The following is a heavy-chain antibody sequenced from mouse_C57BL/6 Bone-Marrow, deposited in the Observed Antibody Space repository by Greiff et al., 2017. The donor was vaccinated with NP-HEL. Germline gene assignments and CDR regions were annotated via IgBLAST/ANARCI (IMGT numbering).Heavy chain of an antibody. Sequence: QVQLQQSGAELVKPGASVKISCKASGYPFSSYWLNWVKERPGKGLEWIGQIYPGDGDTKYNGQFKGKSTLTEDKSSSTAYIQVSRLTTEDSAVYFCARGDCGSSRFGSAMDYWGQGTSVTVSS. CDR1: GYPFSSYW. CDR2: IYPGDGDT. J-gene: IGHJ4*01. V-gene: IGHV1-80*01. D-gene: IGHD1-1*01. CDR3: ARGDCGSSRFGSAMDY.